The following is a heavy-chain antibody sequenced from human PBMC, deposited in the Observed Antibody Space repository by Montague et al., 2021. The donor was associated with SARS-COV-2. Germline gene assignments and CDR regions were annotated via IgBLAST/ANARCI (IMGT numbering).Heavy chain of an antibody. CDR3: ARLRDGVVPSPTLGVVPDYSYYYMDV. V-gene: IGHV4-34*01. J-gene: IGHJ6*03. D-gene: IGHD2-15*01. CDR1: GGSFSGNY. CDR2: INHGGST. Sequence: SETLSLTCAVYGGSFSGNYWNWIRQPPGKGLEWIGEINHGGSTNYNPSLKSRLTISVDTSKNQFSLKLTSVAAADTAVYYCARLRDGVVPSPTLGVVPDYSYYYMDVWGKGTTVTVSS.